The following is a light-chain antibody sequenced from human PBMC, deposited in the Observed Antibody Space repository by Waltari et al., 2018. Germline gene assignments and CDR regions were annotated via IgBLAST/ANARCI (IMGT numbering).Light chain of an antibody. Sequence: SNDLTQPPSVSVSPGQTARITCSGYALPKEYAYWYQQKSGQTPVVVIYEDKKRPSGIPERFSGSSSGTMATLTISGAQVEDEADYYCYSKDSSVGVFGGGTKLTVL. V-gene: IGLV3-10*01. CDR2: EDK. CDR1: ALPKEY. CDR3: YSKDSSVGV. J-gene: IGLJ2*01.